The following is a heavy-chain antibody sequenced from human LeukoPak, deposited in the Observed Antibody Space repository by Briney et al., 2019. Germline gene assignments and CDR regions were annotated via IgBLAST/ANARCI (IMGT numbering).Heavy chain of an antibody. D-gene: IGHD1-26*01. V-gene: IGHV3-23*01. Sequence: PGGSLRLSCAASGFTFSSYGMSWVRQAPGKGLEWVSAISGSGGSTYYADSVKGRFTISRDNSKNTLYLQMNSLKTEDTAVCYCTSERGSYYFDYWGQGTLVTVSS. CDR3: TSERGSYYFDY. J-gene: IGHJ4*02. CDR1: GFTFSSYG. CDR2: ISGSGGST.